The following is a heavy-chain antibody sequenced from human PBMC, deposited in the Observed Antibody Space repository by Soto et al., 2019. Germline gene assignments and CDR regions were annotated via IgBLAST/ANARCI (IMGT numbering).Heavy chain of an antibody. J-gene: IGHJ4*02. Sequence: EVQLLESGGGLVQPGGSLRLSCAASGFTFSSYAMSWVRQAPGKGLEWVSAISGSGTTTYYADSVTGRFTISRDSSKNTLYLQMNSLRGDDTAVYYCAKVETWTYFDYWGQGTLVTVSS. V-gene: IGHV3-23*01. CDR3: AKVETWTYFDY. CDR2: ISGSGTTT. CDR1: GFTFSSYA.